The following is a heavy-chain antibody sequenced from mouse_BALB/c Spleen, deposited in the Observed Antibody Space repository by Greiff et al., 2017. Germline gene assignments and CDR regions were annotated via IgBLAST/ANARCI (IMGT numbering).Heavy chain of an antibody. D-gene: IGHD2-3*01. V-gene: IGHV14-3*02. CDR2: IDPANGNT. Sequence: EVQLQQSGAELVKPGASVKLSCTASGFNIKDTYMHWVKQRPEQGLEWIGRIDPANGNTKYDPKFQGKATITADTSSNTAYLQLSSLTSEDTAVYYCARGDGGIFDVWGAGTTVTVSS. CDR3: ARGDGGIFDV. CDR1: GFNIKDTY. J-gene: IGHJ1*01.